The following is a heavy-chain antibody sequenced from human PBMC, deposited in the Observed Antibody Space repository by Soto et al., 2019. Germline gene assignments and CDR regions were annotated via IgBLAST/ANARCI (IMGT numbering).Heavy chain of an antibody. CDR3: ARFGESIYYYGMDV. CDR2: TYYRSKWYN. CDR1: GDSVSSNSAA. V-gene: IGHV6-1*01. D-gene: IGHD3-10*01. Sequence: SQTLSLTCAISGDSVSSNSAAWNWIRQSPSRDLEWLGRTYYRSKWYNDYAVSVKSRITINPDTSKNQFSLQLNSVTPEDSAVYYCARFGESIYYYGMDVWGQGTTVTVSS. J-gene: IGHJ6*02.